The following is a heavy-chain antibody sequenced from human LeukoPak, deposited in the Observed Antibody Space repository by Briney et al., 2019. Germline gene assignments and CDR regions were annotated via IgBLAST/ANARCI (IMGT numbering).Heavy chain of an antibody. Sequence: PSETLSLTCTVSGGSISSGGYYWSWIRQPPGKGLEWIGYIYHSGSTYYNPSLKSRVTISVDRSKNQFSLKLSSVTAADTAVYYCARVGAISFDYWGQGTLVTVSS. CDR2: IYHSGST. D-gene: IGHD1-26*01. V-gene: IGHV4-30-2*01. CDR1: GGSISSGGYY. J-gene: IGHJ4*02. CDR3: ARVGAISFDY.